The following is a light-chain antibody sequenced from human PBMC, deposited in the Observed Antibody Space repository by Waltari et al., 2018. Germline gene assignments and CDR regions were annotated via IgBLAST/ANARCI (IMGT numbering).Light chain of an antibody. CDR2: VNSDGSH. CDR1: GEYSAYA. CDR3: QTWGMNIQV. V-gene: IGLV4-69*01. J-gene: IGLJ3*02. Sequence: QLVLTQSPSASASLGASVKLTCTLTGEYSAYAIAWHQQQPEKGPRYLMTVNSDGSHDKADGIPERFSGSSAGAERYLIISRLQSDDEADYFCQTWGMNIQVFGGGTRLTVL.